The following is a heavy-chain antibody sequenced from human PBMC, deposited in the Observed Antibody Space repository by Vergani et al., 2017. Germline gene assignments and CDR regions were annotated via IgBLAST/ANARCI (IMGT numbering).Heavy chain of an antibody. D-gene: IGHD2-2*01. V-gene: IGHV1-69*01. CDR2: IIPIFGTA. CDR3: ARDGYWSGTSCRIHDMDV. J-gene: IGHJ6*03. Sequence: QVQLVQSGAEVKKPGSSVKVSCKASGGTFSSYAISWVRQAPGQGLEWMGGIIPIFGTANYAQKFQGRVTITADESTSTAYMELSSLRSEDTAVYYCARDGYWSGTSCRIHDMDVWGKGTTVTVSS. CDR1: GGTFSSYA.